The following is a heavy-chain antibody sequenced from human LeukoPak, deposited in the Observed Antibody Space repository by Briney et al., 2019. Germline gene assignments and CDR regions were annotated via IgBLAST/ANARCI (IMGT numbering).Heavy chain of an antibody. V-gene: IGHV3-64*04. J-gene: IGHJ4*02. CDR3: ARGDGYNFFDY. CDR1: GFTFSRYA. CDR2: INDNGGRT. D-gene: IGHD5-24*01. Sequence: GGSLRLSCSASGFTFSRYAMHWVRQAPGKGLEYVSGINDNGGRTHYGDSVEGRFSISRDNSENTLYLQMKSLRAEDTAVYYCARGDGYNFFDYWGQGTLVTVSS.